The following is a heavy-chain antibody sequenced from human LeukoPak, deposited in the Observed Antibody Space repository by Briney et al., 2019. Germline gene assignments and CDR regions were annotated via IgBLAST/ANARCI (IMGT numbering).Heavy chain of an antibody. D-gene: IGHD2-2*01. CDR2: IRYDGSNK. J-gene: IGHJ6*03. Sequence: GGSLRLSCAASGFTFSSYGMHWVRQAPGKGLEWVAFIRYDGSNKYYADSVKGRFTISRDNSKNTLYLQMNSLRAEDTAVYYCARPAGYFYYYMDVWGKGTTVTVSS. CDR3: ARPAGYFYYYMDV. CDR1: GFTFSSYG. V-gene: IGHV3-30*02.